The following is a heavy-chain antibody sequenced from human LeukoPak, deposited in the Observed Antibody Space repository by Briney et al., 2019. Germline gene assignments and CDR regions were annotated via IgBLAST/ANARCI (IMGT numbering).Heavy chain of an antibody. D-gene: IGHD3-16*02. CDR1: GFTFDDYG. CDR2: LNWNGAST. CDR3: ARVYDYVWGSYRYTGAFDI. Sequence: GGSLRLSCAASGFTFDDYGLSWVRQVPGKGLEWVSGLNWNGASTGYADSVKGRFTISRDNAKNSLYLQMNSLRAEDTALYRCARVYDYVWGSYRYTGAFDIWGQGTMVTVSS. J-gene: IGHJ3*02. V-gene: IGHV3-20*01.